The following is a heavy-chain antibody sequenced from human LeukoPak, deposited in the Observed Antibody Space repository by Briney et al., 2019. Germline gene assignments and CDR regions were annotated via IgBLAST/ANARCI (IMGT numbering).Heavy chain of an antibody. CDR2: ISPSGDST. Sequence: ASVKVSCKASGYTFTRYYMHWVRQAPGQGLEWMGIISPSGDSTSYAQKFQGRVTMTRDTSSRTVYLDLSGLRSEDTPMYYCARGRDYYAITGYHNWFDAWGQGTLVTVSS. CDR1: GYTFTRYY. D-gene: IGHD3-22*01. V-gene: IGHV1-46*01. J-gene: IGHJ5*02. CDR3: ARGRDYYAITGYHNWFDA.